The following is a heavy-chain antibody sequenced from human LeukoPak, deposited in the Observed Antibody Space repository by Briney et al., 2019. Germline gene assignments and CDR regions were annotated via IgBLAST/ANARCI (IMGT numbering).Heavy chain of an antibody. CDR2: IYYSGST. Sequence: SETLSLTCNVSGDSISNYYWNWIRQPPGEGLEWIGYIYYSGSTNYNPSLKSRVTISLDTSKNQFSLKVSSVTAADTAVYYCARGHGYSGHALAYWGQGTLVTVSS. V-gene: IGHV4-59*01. CDR3: ARGHGYSGHALAY. D-gene: IGHD5-12*01. J-gene: IGHJ4*02. CDR1: GDSISNYY.